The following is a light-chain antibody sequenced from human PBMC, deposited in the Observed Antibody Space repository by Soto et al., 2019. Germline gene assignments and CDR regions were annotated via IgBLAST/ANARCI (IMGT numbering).Light chain of an antibody. CDR3: QQYDYSPRT. V-gene: IGKV3-20*01. J-gene: IGKJ1*01. Sequence: ELVLTQSPCTLSLSPGDRSALSVMASLSLPSRSLAWYQQRPGQAPRVLISAASTRAADIPDRFSGSGSGTDFTLTINRLEPEDFAVYYCQQYDYSPRTFGQGTKVDIK. CDR2: AAS. CDR1: LSLPSRS.